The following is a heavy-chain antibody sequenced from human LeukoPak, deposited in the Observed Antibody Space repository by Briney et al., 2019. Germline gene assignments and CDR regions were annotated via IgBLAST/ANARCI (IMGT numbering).Heavy chain of an antibody. CDR1: GGTFSSYA. CDR3: ARGYYYDSSGPFDP. V-gene: IGHV1-69*13. CDR2: IIPIFGTA. J-gene: IGHJ5*02. Sequence: GASVKVSCKASGGTFSSYAISWVRQAPGQGLEWMGGIIPIFGTANYAQKFQGRVTITADESTSTAYMELSGLRSEDTAVYYCARGYYYDSSGPFDPWGQGTLVTVSS. D-gene: IGHD3-22*01.